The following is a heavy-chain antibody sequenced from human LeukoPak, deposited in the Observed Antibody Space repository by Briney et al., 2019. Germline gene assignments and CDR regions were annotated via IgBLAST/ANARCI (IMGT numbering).Heavy chain of an antibody. CDR1: GYTFTSYG. J-gene: IGHJ4*02. CDR3: ARVPGIAAAGSPLPFDY. Sequence: ASVGVSCKASGYTFTSYGISWVRQAPGQGLEWMGWISAYNGNTNYAQKVQGRVTMTTETSTSTAYMDLRSLRSDDTAVYYCARVPGIAAAGSPLPFDYWGQGTLVTVSS. CDR2: ISAYNGNT. D-gene: IGHD6-13*01. V-gene: IGHV1-18*01.